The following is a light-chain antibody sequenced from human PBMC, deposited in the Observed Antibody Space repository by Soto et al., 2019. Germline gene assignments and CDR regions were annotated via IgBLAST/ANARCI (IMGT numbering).Light chain of an antibody. Sequence: EIVLTQYPATLSLSPGERANLSCRASQSVSSYLAWYQQKPGQAPRLLIYDASNRATGIPARFSGSGSGTDFPLTISSLEPEDFAVYYSQQRSNWPPYTFGQGTKLVIK. CDR3: QQRSNWPPYT. J-gene: IGKJ2*01. V-gene: IGKV3-11*01. CDR2: DAS. CDR1: QSVSSY.